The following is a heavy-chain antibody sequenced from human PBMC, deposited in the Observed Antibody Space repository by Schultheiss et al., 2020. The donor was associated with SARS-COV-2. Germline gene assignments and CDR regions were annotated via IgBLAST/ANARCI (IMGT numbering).Heavy chain of an antibody. D-gene: IGHD1-26*01. V-gene: IGHV1-2*02. J-gene: IGHJ6*02. Sequence: ASVKVSCKASGYTFTSYGISWVRQAPGQGLEWMGWINPNSGGTNYAQKFQGRVTMTRDMSTSTAYMELSSLRSEDTAVYYCARDRYSGSYRYGMDVWGQGTTVTVSS. CDR1: GYTFTSYG. CDR3: ARDRYSGSYRYGMDV. CDR2: INPNSGGT.